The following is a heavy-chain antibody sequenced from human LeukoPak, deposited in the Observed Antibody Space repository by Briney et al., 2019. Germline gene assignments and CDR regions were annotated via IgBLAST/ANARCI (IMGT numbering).Heavy chain of an antibody. D-gene: IGHD3-10*01. Sequence: SETMSLTCTVSGGSISSSSYYWGWIRQPPGKGLEWIGSIYYSGSTYYNPSLKSRVTISVDTSKNQFSLKLSSVTAADTAVYYCARDRRVLWFGDVPDAFDIWGQGTMVTVSS. CDR2: IYYSGST. J-gene: IGHJ3*02. V-gene: IGHV4-39*07. CDR3: ARDRRVLWFGDVPDAFDI. CDR1: GGSISSSSYY.